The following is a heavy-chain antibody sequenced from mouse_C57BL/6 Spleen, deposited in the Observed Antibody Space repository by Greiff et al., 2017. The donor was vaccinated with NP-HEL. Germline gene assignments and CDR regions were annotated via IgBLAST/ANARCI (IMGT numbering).Heavy chain of an antibody. CDR3: SREHYYGSYWYFDV. D-gene: IGHD1-1*01. CDR1: GYTFTSYW. V-gene: IGHV1-53*01. Sequence: QVQLQQPGTELVKPGASVKLSCKASGYTFTSYWMHWVKQRPGQGLEWIGNINPSNGGTNYNEKFKSKATLTVDKSSSTAYMQLSSLTSEDSAVYYCSREHYYGSYWYFDVWGTGTTVTVSS. CDR2: INPSNGGT. J-gene: IGHJ1*03.